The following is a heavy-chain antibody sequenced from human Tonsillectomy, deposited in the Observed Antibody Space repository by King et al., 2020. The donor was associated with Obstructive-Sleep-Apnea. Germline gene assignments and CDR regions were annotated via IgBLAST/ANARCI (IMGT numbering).Heavy chain of an antibody. CDR1: GFTFSSYG. CDR2: IWYDGSNK. D-gene: IGHD5-12*01. Sequence: VQLVESGGGVVQPGRSLRLSCAASGFTFSSYGMHWVRQAPGKGLEWGAVIWYDGSNKYYADSVKGRFTITRDNSKNTLYLQMNSLRAEDTAVYYCAKAGYSCYDHEFDYWGQGTLVTVSS. J-gene: IGHJ4*02. CDR3: AKAGYSCYDHEFDY. V-gene: IGHV3-33*06.